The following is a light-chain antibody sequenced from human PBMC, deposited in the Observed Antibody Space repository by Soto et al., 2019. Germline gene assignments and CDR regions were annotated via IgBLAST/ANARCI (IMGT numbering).Light chain of an antibody. V-gene: IGKV1-33*01. CDR3: QQYQSLPFT. Sequence: DIQMTQPPSSLSASVGDRVTITCQASQDISDYLNWYHQKPGKAPKFLIYDASYLETGVPSRFSGSGSGTDFTFTISSLQPEDIGTYYCQQYQSLPFTFGPGTKVDIK. CDR2: DAS. CDR1: QDISDY. J-gene: IGKJ3*01.